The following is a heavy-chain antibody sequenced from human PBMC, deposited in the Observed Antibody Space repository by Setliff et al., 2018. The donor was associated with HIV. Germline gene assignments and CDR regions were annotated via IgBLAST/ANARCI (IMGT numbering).Heavy chain of an antibody. D-gene: IGHD3-10*01. Sequence: SVKVSCKASGDIPRHYGFNWVRQAPGQGLEWVGSVIPVFGEPHYAQRFQGRVTITADRSSNTAYVGIMSLRSDDTATYYCGRGVLYGLSEYWGPGSLVTGSS. CDR3: GRGVLYGLSEY. CDR1: GDIPRHYG. CDR2: VIPVFGEP. J-gene: IGHJ4*02. V-gene: IGHV1-69*13.